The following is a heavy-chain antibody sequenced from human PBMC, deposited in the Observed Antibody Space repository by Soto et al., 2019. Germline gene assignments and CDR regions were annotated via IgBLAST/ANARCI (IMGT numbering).Heavy chain of an antibody. V-gene: IGHV3-74*01. Sequence: EVQLVDSGGGLVQPGGSLRLSCAASEFTFRSYWMHWVRQSPGKGLVWVSRISGDGSSTNYADSVKGRFTISRDNAKNTVYLQIDSLRAEDTAVYYWEGSLPVTYGAFDLWGQGTMVPVSS. J-gene: IGHJ3*01. CDR2: ISGDGSST. CDR1: EFTFRSYW. D-gene: IGHD4-4*01. CDR3: EGSLPVTYGAFDL.